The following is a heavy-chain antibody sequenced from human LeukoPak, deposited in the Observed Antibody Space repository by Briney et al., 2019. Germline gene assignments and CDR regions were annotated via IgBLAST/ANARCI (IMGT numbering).Heavy chain of an antibody. V-gene: IGHV3-23*01. CDR1: GFTFSTYA. D-gene: IGHD3-10*01. CDR3: ARGLSTFYYGSGSSFDF. CDR2: ISCSGGSS. J-gene: IGHJ4*02. Sequence: GGSLRLSCAVSGFTFSTYAMSWVRQAPGKGLEWVSGISCSGGSSYYADSVKGRFTISRDNSKNTLDLQMNSLRAEDTAVYYCARGLSTFYYGSGSSFDFWGQGVLVTVSS.